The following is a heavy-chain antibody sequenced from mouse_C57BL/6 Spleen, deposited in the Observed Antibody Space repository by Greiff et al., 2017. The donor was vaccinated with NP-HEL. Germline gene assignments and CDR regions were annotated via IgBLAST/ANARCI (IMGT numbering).Heavy chain of an antibody. D-gene: IGHD1-1*01. CDR1: GYTFTSYW. Sequence: QVQLQQSGAELAKPGASVKLSCKASGYTFTSYWMHWVKQRPGQGLEWIGYINPSSGYTKYNQKFKDKATLTADKSSSTAYMQLSSLTYEDSAVYYCARGTLTTVVAPYYFDYWGQGTTLTVSS. CDR2: INPSSGYT. V-gene: IGHV1-7*01. J-gene: IGHJ2*01. CDR3: ARGTLTTVVAPYYFDY.